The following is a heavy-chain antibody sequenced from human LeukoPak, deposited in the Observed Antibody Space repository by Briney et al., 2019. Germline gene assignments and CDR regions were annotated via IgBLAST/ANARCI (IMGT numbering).Heavy chain of an antibody. D-gene: IGHD5-24*01. Sequence: SVKVSCKASGGTFSSYAISWVRQAPGQGLEWMGGIIPIFGTANYAQKFQRRVTVTADESTSTAYMELSSLRSEDTAVYYCARDEGGGYNQWDYWGQGTLVTVSS. CDR1: GGTFSSYA. J-gene: IGHJ4*02. CDR2: IIPIFGTA. CDR3: ARDEGGGYNQWDY. V-gene: IGHV1-69*13.